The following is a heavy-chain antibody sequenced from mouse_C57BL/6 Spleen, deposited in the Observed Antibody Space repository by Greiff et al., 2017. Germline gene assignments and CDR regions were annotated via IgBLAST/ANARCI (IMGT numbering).Heavy chain of an antibody. CDR2: IRSKSNNYAT. J-gene: IGHJ4*01. V-gene: IGHV10-1*01. CDR1: GFSFNTYA. Sequence: EVKVVESGGGLVQPKGSLKLSCAASGFSFNTYAMNWVRQAPGKGLEWVARIRSKSNNYATYYADSVKDRFTISRDDSESMLYLQMNNLKTEDTAMYYCVRTGDSYAMDYWGQGTSVTVSS. CDR3: VRTGDSYAMDY.